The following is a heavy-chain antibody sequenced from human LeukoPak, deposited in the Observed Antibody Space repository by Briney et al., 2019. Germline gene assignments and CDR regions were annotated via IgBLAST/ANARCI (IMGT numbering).Heavy chain of an antibody. Sequence: ASVKVSCKASGYTFTSYGINWVRQAPGQGLEWMGWISAYNSNTHYAQKLQGRVTMTTDTSTSTAYMELSRLRSDDTAVYYCARAGHDSSGYYYYFDYWGQGTLVTVSS. CDR2: ISAYNSNT. J-gene: IGHJ4*02. CDR3: ARAGHDSSGYYYYFDY. V-gene: IGHV1-18*01. CDR1: GYTFTSYG. D-gene: IGHD3-22*01.